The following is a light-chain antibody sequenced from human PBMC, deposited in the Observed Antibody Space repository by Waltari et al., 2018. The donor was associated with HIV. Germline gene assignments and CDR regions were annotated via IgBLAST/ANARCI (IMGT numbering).Light chain of an antibody. J-gene: IGLJ3*02. CDR1: SSNIGAGYG. CDR2: GNS. CDR3: QSYDSSLSGYV. V-gene: IGLV1-40*01. Sequence: QSVLTQPPSVSGAPGQRVTISCTGSSSNIGAGYGVHWYQQLPGTAPKLLIYGNSNRPSGVPDRFSGSKSGTSASLAITGLQAEDEADYYCQSYDSSLSGYVFGGGTKLTVL.